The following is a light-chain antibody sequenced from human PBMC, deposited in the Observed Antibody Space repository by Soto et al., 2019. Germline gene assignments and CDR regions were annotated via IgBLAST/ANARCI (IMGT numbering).Light chain of an antibody. V-gene: IGKV3-15*01. CDR2: RAS. CDR3: QQANSFPYT. J-gene: IGKJ2*01. CDR1: QSLNTN. Sequence: EIVMTQSPATLSVSPGERVTLSCRASQSLNTNLAWYQQKPGQAPRLLIYRASTRATGVPARFSGSGSGTEFTLTISSLQSEDFATYYCQQANSFPYTFGQGTKLEIK.